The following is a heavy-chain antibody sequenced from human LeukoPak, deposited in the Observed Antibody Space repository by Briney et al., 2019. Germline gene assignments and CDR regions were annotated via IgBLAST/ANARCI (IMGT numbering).Heavy chain of an antibody. J-gene: IGHJ4*02. V-gene: IGHV3-23*01. CDR2: ISGSGGST. CDR1: GFTFSSYA. D-gene: IGHD3-22*01. Sequence: GGSLRLSCAASGFTFSSYAMSWVRQAPGKGLEWVSGISGSGGSTYYEDSVKGRFSISRDNSKNTLYLQMNSLRAEDTAVYYCAKVFPKYYYDASGEKDYWGQGTLVTVSS. CDR3: AKVFPKYYYDASGEKDY.